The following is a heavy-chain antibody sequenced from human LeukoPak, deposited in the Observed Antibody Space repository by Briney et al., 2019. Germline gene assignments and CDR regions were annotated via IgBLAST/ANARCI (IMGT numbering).Heavy chain of an antibody. V-gene: IGHV3-30-3*01. CDR1: GFTFSSYA. Sequence: PGRSLRLSCAASGFTFSSYAMHWVRQAPGKGLEWVAVISYDGSNKYYADSVKGRFTISRDNSKNTLYLQMNSLRAEDTAVYYCAKDLGEWEYYYDSSAGYDYWGQGTLVTVSS. D-gene: IGHD3-22*01. J-gene: IGHJ4*02. CDR3: AKDLGEWEYYYDSSAGYDY. CDR2: ISYDGSNK.